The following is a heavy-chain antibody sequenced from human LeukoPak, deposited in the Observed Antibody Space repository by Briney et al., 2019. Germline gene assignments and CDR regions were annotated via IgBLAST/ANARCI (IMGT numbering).Heavy chain of an antibody. CDR3: ARDILAAAGISIEYYGMDV. Sequence: SETLSLTCTVSGYSISSGYYWGWIRQPPGKGLEWIGSIYHSGSTYYNPSLKSRVTISVDTSKNQFSLKLSSVTAADTAVYYCARDILAAAGISIEYYGMDVWGQGTTVTVSS. V-gene: IGHV4-38-2*02. CDR1: GYSISSGYY. CDR2: IYHSGST. D-gene: IGHD6-13*01. J-gene: IGHJ6*02.